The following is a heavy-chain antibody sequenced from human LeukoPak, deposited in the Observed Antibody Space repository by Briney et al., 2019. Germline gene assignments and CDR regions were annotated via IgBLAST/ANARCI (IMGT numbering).Heavy chain of an antibody. CDR3: ATRGSPLRFLEWSNPRLRRSDAFDI. J-gene: IGHJ3*02. CDR1: GYTLTELS. Sequence: ASVKVSCKVSGYTLTELSMHWVRQAPGKGLEWMGGFDPEDGETIYAQKFQGRVTMTEDTSTDTAYMELSSLRSEDTAVYYCATRGSPLRFLEWSNPRLRRSDAFDIWGQGTMVTVSS. D-gene: IGHD3-3*01. V-gene: IGHV1-24*01. CDR2: FDPEDGET.